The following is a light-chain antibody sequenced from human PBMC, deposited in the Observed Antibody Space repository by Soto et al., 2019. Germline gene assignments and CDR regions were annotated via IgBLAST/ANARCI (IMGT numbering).Light chain of an antibody. J-gene: IGLJ1*01. CDR1: SSNIGASYE. CDR2: GNN. Sequence: QSVLTQPPSVSGAPGQRVTISCTGSSSNIGASYEVPWYQQLPGRAPKLLIYGNNNRPSGVPDRFSGSKSGTSASLAITGLQAEDEADYYCQSYDSSLSGYVFGTGTKLTVL. CDR3: QSYDSSLSGYV. V-gene: IGLV1-40*01.